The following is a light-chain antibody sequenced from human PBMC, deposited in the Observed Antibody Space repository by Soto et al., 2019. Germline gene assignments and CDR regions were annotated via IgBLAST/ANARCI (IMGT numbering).Light chain of an antibody. CDR2: ATS. J-gene: IGKJ1*01. V-gene: IGKV3-20*01. Sequence: EIVLTQSPGTLSLSPGERATLSCRASQSVSSSYLAWYQQKPGQAPRLLIYATSSRATGIPDRFSGSGSGTDFTLTISRLDPEDCAVYYCHQYGSSPETFGQGTQLEIK. CDR3: HQYGSSPET. CDR1: QSVSSSY.